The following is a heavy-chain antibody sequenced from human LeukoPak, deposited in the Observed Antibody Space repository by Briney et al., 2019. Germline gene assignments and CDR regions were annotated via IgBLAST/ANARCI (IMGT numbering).Heavy chain of an antibody. J-gene: IGHJ4*02. CDR3: ARDIEAAGLFLDY. D-gene: IGHD6-13*01. Sequence: TGGSLRLSCAASGFTFSSYWRTWVRQAPGKGLECVANIKYDGSEKDYMDSVKGRFTISRDNAKNSLYLQMNSLRAEDTAVYYCARDIEAAGLFLDYWGQGTLVTVSS. CDR2: IKYDGSEK. CDR1: GFTFSSYW. V-gene: IGHV3-7*01.